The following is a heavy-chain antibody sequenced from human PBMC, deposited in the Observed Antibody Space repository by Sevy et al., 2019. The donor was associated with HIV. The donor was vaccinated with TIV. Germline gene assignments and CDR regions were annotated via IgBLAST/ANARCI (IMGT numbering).Heavy chain of an antibody. CDR1: GFSFEDYA. Sequence: GGSLRLSCAASGFSFEDYAMHWVRQVPGKGLEWVSSISWNSNTIDYADSVKGRFTISRDNAKNSLYLQMNRLRNGDTALYDCAKDTRTYSGSYYLDYWGQGTLVTVSS. D-gene: IGHD1-26*01. CDR2: ISWNSNTI. V-gene: IGHV3-9*01. CDR3: AKDTRTYSGSYYLDY. J-gene: IGHJ4*02.